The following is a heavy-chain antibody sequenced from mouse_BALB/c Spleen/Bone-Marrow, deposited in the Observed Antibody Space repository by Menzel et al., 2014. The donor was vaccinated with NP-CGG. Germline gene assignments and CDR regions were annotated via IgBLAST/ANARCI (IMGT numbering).Heavy chain of an antibody. CDR3: TNYGYD. D-gene: IGHD1-2*01. Sequence: VQLQQSGAELVRPGASVKLSCKASGYTFTSYWMHWVKLGPGQGFEWIGEINPSNGDTNYNEKFKRKATLTVDKSSSTAYMQLSSLTSEDSAVYYCTNYGYDWGQGTALTVSS. J-gene: IGHJ2*01. CDR2: INPSNGDT. V-gene: IGHV1S16*01. CDR1: GYTFTSYW.